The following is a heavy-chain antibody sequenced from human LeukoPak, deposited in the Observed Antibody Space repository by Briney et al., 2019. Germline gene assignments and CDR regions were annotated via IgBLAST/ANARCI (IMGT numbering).Heavy chain of an antibody. J-gene: IGHJ4*02. D-gene: IGHD6-6*01. CDR2: ISYDGSNK. CDR1: GFTFSSYA. Sequence: GGSLRLSCAASGFTFSSYAMHWVRQAPGKGLEWVAVISYDGSNKYYADSVKGRFTISRDNSKNTLYLQMNSLRAEDTAVYYCARDLGTSSSSPFYWGQGTLVTVSS. CDR3: ARDLGTSSSSPFY. V-gene: IGHV3-30-3*01.